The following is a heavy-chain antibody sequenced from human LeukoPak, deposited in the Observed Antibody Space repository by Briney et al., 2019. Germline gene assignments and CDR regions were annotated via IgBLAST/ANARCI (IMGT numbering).Heavy chain of an antibody. D-gene: IGHD3-22*01. CDR3: AREYYDSSGYYWATDAFDI. Sequence: ASVKVSCKASGYTFTGYYMHWVRQAPGQGLEWMGWINPNSGGTNYAQKFQGWVTMTRDTSISTAYTELSRLRSDDTAVYYCAREYYDSSGYYWATDAFDIWGQGTMVTVSS. J-gene: IGHJ3*02. CDR1: GYTFTGYY. CDR2: INPNSGGT. V-gene: IGHV1-2*04.